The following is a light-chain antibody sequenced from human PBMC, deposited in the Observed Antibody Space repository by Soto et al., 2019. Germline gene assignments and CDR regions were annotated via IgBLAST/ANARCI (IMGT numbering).Light chain of an antibody. V-gene: IGKV1-17*02. CDR3: QQTNSFPIT. Sequence: IQLTQSPSSLSASVGDRVTXXXXASTGIRTDLSWYQQKPGKAPKLLIYAASSLQSGVPSRFSGSGSGTDFTLTITNLQPEDFATYYCQQTNSFPITFGQGTRLEIK. J-gene: IGKJ5*01. CDR2: AAS. CDR1: TGIRTD.